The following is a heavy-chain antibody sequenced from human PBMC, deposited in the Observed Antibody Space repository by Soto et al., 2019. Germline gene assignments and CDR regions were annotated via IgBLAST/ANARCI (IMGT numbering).Heavy chain of an antibody. CDR3: AMGLAYCGGDCYSEAFDI. Sequence: ASVKVSCKASGYTFTSYGISWVRQAPGQGLEWMGWISAYNGNTNYAQKLQGRVTMTTDTSTSTAYMELRSLRSDDTAVYYCAMGLAYCGGDCYSEAFDIWGQGTMVTVSS. V-gene: IGHV1-18*01. CDR2: ISAYNGNT. D-gene: IGHD2-21*02. J-gene: IGHJ3*02. CDR1: GYTFTSYG.